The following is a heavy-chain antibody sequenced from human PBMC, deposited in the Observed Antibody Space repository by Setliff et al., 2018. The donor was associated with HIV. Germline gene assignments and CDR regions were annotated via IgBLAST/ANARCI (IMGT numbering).Heavy chain of an antibody. Sequence: GASVKVSCKASGYTFTGYYIHWVRQAPGQGLEWVGRINPNSGDTNYAQKFRGRVTMTRDTSINTAYMDLGRLRSDDTAVYYCARRGVGTSDAFDLWGQGTTVTVSS. D-gene: IGHD2-8*01. CDR3: ARRGVGTSDAFDL. V-gene: IGHV1-2*06. J-gene: IGHJ3*01. CDR1: GYTFTGYY. CDR2: INPNSGDT.